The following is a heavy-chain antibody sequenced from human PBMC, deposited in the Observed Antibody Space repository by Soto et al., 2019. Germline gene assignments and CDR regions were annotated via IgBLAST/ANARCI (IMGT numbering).Heavy chain of an antibody. CDR2: INGDGASL. J-gene: IGHJ6*02. CDR1: GFIFSSFW. CDR3: AGEGSLGLDV. Sequence: EVRLEEAGGGFVQPGGSLRVSCSGSGFIFSSFWIHWVRQGPGKGLEWVSRINGDGASLAYADSVKGRFSISRDNVKNTLQLQMNSLGADDTAVYFCAGEGSLGLDVWGRGTTVTVSS. D-gene: IGHD3-10*01. V-gene: IGHV3-74*03.